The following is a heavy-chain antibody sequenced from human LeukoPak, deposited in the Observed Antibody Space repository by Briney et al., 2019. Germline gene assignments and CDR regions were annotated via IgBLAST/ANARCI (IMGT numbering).Heavy chain of an antibody. CDR2: ISNDGSNR. J-gene: IGHJ3*02. D-gene: IGHD3-10*01. CDR1: GFTFSSYS. CDR3: AKGRGAFDI. Sequence: GGSLRLSCAASGFTFSSYSMNWVRQAPGKGLEWVAVISNDGSNRYYADSVKGRFTISRDNSKNTLYLQMNSLRAEDTAVYYCAKGRGAFDIWGQGTMVTVSS. V-gene: IGHV3-30*18.